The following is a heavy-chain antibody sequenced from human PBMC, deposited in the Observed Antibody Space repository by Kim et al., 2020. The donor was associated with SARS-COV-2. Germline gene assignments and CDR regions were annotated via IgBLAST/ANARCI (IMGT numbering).Heavy chain of an antibody. D-gene: IGHD4-17*01. J-gene: IGHJ4*02. V-gene: IGHV1-8*01. Sequence: ASVKVSCKASGYTFTSFDINWVRQATGQGLEWVGWMNPNSGNTGSAQKFQGRLTMTRNTSITTAYMELSSLRSEDTAVYYCARRNTVTTRTLDYWGQGTLVADFS. CDR1: GYTFTSFD. CDR2: MNPNSGNT. CDR3: ARRNTVTTRTLDY.